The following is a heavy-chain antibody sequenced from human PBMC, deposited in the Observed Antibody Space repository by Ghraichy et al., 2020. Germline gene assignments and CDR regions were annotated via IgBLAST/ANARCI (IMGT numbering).Heavy chain of an antibody. D-gene: IGHD3-10*01. CDR3: ARSNYYGSGGYDFYYGMDV. CDR1: GFSFSGYS. Sequence: GESLNTSCAASGFSFSGYSMNWVRQAPGKGLEWVSYISSTSSTMYYADSVKGRFTISRDNAKNSLYLQMNSLRDEDTAVYYCARSNYYGSGGYDFYYGMDVWGQGTTVTVSS. CDR2: ISSTSSTM. V-gene: IGHV3-48*02. J-gene: IGHJ6*02.